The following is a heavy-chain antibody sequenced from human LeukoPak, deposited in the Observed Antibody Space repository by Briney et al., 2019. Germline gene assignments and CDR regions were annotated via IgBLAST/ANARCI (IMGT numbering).Heavy chain of an antibody. Sequence: GGSLRLSCAASGFTFNDYYVSWIRQAPGKGLEWLSYINIGGTNTHYADSVKGRFTISRDNAKKSLYLEMNNLRAEDTAVYYCATDGAGFDTWGQGVLVTVSS. CDR2: INIGGTNT. J-gene: IGHJ5*02. CDR3: ATDGAGFDT. V-gene: IGHV3-11*01. CDR1: GFTFNDYY.